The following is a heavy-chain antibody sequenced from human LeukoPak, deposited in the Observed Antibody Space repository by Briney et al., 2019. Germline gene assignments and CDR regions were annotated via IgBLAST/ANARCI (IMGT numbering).Heavy chain of an antibody. CDR3: AKDTPLTTYTSGWSSNSFDY. Sequence: GGSLRLPCTVSGFTFSSFAMSWVRQAPGKGWSGSQLFYADSVKGRFTISRDNSKDTLYLQMHSLRAEDTAVYFCAKDTPLTTYTSGWSSNSFDYWGQGTLVAVSS. CDR2: F. V-gene: IGHV3-23*01. D-gene: IGHD6-19*01. CDR1: GFTFSSFA. J-gene: IGHJ4*02.